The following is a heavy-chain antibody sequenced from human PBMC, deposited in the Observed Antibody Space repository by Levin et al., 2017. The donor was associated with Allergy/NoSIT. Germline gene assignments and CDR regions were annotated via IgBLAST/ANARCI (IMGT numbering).Heavy chain of an antibody. Sequence: SGPTLVKPTQTLTLTCTFSGFSLSPSGVGVGWIRQPPGRALEWLAVIYWDDDKRYSPSLTSRLTITKDTSKNQVVLTMTNMDPGDTATYYCAHKNSRYYFAYWGQGTLVTVSS. D-gene: IGHD3-9*01. J-gene: IGHJ4*02. CDR1: GFSLSPSGVG. CDR3: AHKNSRYYFAY. CDR2: IYWDDDK. V-gene: IGHV2-5*02.